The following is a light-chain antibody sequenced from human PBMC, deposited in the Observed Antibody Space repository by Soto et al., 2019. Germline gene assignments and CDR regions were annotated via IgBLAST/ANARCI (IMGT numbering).Light chain of an antibody. CDR1: QSVSSNY. Sequence: EIVLTQSPGILSLSPGERATLSCRASQSVSSNYLVWFQQKPGQAPRLVIYDASTRATGMPDRFSGSGSGTDFTLTISGLEPEDFAVYYCYQFGRAPLTFGGGTKVEIK. CDR2: DAS. CDR3: YQFGRAPLT. V-gene: IGKV3-20*01. J-gene: IGKJ4*01.